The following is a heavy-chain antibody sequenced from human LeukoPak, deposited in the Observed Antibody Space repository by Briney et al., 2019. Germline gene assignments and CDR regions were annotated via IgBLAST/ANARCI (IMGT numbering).Heavy chain of an antibody. CDR3: ARELGVGVIGDAFDI. Sequence: PGGSLRLSCAASRFSFSSYGMHWVRQAPGKGLQWVAFIRHDGSTKYYTDSVKGRFTISRDNSKNTLYLQMNSLRPEDTAVYYCARELGVGVIGDAFDIWGQGTVVTVSS. D-gene: IGHD3-22*01. V-gene: IGHV3-30*02. CDR2: IRHDGSTK. CDR1: RFSFSSYG. J-gene: IGHJ3*02.